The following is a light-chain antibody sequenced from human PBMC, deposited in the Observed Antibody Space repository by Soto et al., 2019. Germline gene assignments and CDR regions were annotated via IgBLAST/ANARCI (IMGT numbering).Light chain of an antibody. V-gene: IGKV1-27*01. CDR2: AAS. J-gene: IGKJ1*01. CDR3: LQDYNYPLT. Sequence: DIQMTQYPSSLSASFGDRVTITWRASQGISDYLAWYQQKPGKVPKLLSYAASTLQSGVPSRFSVSGSGTHFTPTISSLKPEDVATYYCLQDYNYPLTFGQGTKVDIK. CDR1: QGISDY.